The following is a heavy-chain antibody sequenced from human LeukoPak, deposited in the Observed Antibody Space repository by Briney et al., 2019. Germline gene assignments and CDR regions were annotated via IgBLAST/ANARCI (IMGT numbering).Heavy chain of an antibody. D-gene: IGHD6-6*01. Sequence: GGSLRLSCAASGFTFSSYAMHWVRQAPGKGLEWVAVISYDGSNKYYADSVKGRFTISRDNSKNTLYLQMNSLRAEDTAVYYCARDGGEQLVGPFDYWGQGTMVTVSS. CDR3: ARDGGEQLVGPFDY. J-gene: IGHJ4*03. CDR1: GFTFSSYA. V-gene: IGHV3-30-3*01. CDR2: ISYDGSNK.